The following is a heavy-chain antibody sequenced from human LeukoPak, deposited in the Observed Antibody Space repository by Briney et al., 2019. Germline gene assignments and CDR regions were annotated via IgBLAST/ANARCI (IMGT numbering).Heavy chain of an antibody. Sequence: ASVKVSCKASGGTFSSYAISWVRQAPGQGLEWMGGIIPIFGTANYAQKFQGRVTITADESTSTAYMELSSLRSEDTAVYCCARDARPGIAAAGTLDYWGQGTLVTVSS. J-gene: IGHJ4*02. CDR3: ARDARPGIAAAGTLDY. V-gene: IGHV1-69*13. CDR2: IIPIFGTA. CDR1: GGTFSSYA. D-gene: IGHD6-13*01.